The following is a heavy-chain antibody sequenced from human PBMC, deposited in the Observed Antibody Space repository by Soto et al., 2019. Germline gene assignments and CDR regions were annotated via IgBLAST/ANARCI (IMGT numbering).Heavy chain of an antibody. V-gene: IGHV3-23*01. CDR2: ISGSGGST. CDR1: GFTFSSYA. D-gene: IGHD3-10*01. J-gene: IGHJ5*02. CDR3: ANPHRPLTMVRGVQNWFDP. Sequence: PGGSLRLSCAASGFTFSSYAMSWVRQAPGKGLEWVSAISGSGGSTYYADSVKGRFTISRDNSKNTLYLQMNSLRAEDTAVYYCANPHRPLTMVRGVQNWFDPWGQGTLVTVSS.